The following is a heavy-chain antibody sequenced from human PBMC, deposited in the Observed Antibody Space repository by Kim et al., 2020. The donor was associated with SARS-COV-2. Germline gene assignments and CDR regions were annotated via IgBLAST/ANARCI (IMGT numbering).Heavy chain of an antibody. J-gene: IGHJ4*02. CDR2: K. D-gene: IGHD4-17*01. Sequence: KYPVDAVRGRFTFSRDNAKNALSLQMDSLGGEDTAVYYCARDYGRSFDLWGQGTLVTVSS. CDR3: ARDYGRSFDL. V-gene: IGHV3-7*01.